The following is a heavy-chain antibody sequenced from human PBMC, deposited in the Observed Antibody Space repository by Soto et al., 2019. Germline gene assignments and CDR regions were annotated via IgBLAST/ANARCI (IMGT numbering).Heavy chain of an antibody. J-gene: IGHJ4*02. D-gene: IGHD2-15*01. Sequence: QVQLQESGPGLVKPSQTLSLTCTVSGRSISSVNYYWSWIRQPPGKGLEWIGYIYYSGSTYYNPSLSSRVTISVDTSNNQFSLKLSSVTAADTAVYYCARYGSGECNRGSCYSPFDYWGQGTLVTVSS. CDR2: IYYSGST. CDR3: ARYGSGECNRGSCYSPFDY. V-gene: IGHV4-30-4*01. CDR1: GRSISSVNYY.